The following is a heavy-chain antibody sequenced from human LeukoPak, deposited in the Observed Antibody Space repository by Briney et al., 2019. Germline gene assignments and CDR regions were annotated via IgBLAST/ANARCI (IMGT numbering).Heavy chain of an antibody. CDR1: GYTFTSYD. D-gene: IGHD7-27*01. V-gene: IGHV1-8*01. J-gene: IGHJ4*02. CDR3: VRTPPNWGADY. Sequence: GASVKVSCKASGYTFTSYDINWVRQATGQGLEWMGWMSPKSGNTGYAQKFQGRVTMTSNTAVSTAYMELSSLRFEDTAVYYCVRTPPNWGADYWGQGTLVTVSS. CDR2: MSPKSGNT.